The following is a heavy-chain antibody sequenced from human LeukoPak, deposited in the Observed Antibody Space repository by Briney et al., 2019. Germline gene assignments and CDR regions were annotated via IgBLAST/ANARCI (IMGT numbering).Heavy chain of an antibody. CDR2: FSAYNGNT. J-gene: IGHJ3*02. V-gene: IGHV1-18*01. D-gene: IGHD1-26*01. CDR1: GYTFTSYG. CDR3: ARDQRVGATTSDAFDI. Sequence: ASVKVSCKASGYTFTSYGISWVRQAPGQGLEWMGWFSAYNGNTNYAQKLQGRVTMTTDTSTSTAYMELRSLRSDDTAVHYCARDQRVGATTSDAFDIWGQGTMVTVSS.